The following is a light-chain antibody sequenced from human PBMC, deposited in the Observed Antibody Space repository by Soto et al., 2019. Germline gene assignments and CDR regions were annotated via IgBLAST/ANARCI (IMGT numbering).Light chain of an antibody. CDR2: GAS. Sequence: EIGTTQSPATLSVSTGKRATLSCRASQSVSSNLAWYQQKPGQAPRLLIYGASTRATGIPARFSGSGSGTEFPLTISSLQSEDFAVYYCQQYNNWTWTFGQGTKADIK. CDR3: QQYNNWTWT. J-gene: IGKJ1*01. V-gene: IGKV3-15*01. CDR1: QSVSSN.